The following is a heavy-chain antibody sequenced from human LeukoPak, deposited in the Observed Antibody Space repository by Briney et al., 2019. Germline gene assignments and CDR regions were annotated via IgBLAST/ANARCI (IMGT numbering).Heavy chain of an antibody. J-gene: IGHJ6*02. CDR1: GGSISSYY. V-gene: IGHV4-4*07. Sequence: SETLSLTCTVSGGSISSYYWSWVRQPAGKGLEWIGRICTSGSTNYNPSLKSRVTMSVDTSKNQFSLKLSSVTAADTAVYYCARGPYYYGMDVWGQGTTVTVSS. CDR2: ICTSGST. CDR3: ARGPYYYGMDV.